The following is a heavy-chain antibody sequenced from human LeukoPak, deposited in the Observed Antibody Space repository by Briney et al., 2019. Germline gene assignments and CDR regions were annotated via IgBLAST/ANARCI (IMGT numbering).Heavy chain of an antibody. Sequence: SETLSLTCTVSGGSISSYYWSWIRQPPGKGLEWIGYINYSGSTNYNPSLKSRVTISVDTSKNQFSLQLMSVTPEDTAVYYCAREYSGLGYWGQGTLVTVSS. CDR2: INYSGST. J-gene: IGHJ4*02. CDR3: AREYSGLGY. D-gene: IGHD6-19*01. V-gene: IGHV4-59*12. CDR1: GGSISSYY.